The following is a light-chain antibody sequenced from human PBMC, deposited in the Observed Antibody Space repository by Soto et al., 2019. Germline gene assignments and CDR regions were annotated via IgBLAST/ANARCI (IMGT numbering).Light chain of an antibody. J-gene: IGKJ1*01. CDR1: QSLLHTNGYNH. CDR3: MQALQTPPL. Sequence: DIVMTQSPLYLPATPGEPASISSISSQSLLHTNGYNHLPWYLQKPRQSPQLLICMGSDRASGVGDRFSGSGAGSEVTLNISRVEADDAGVDYCMQALQTPPLFCQGAKVYSK. CDR2: MGS. V-gene: IGKV2-28*01.